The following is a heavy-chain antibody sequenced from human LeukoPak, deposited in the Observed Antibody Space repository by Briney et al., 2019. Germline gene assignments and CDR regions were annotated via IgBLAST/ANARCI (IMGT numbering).Heavy chain of an antibody. CDR3: ARDGWSPDY. J-gene: IGHJ4*02. CDR2: TKQGGSEK. CDR1: GFTFRRYW. Sequence: LRLYCAASGFTFRRYWMSWVRQAPGQGLEWEANTKQGGSEKYYVDSVKGRFTISRDNAKNSLYLQMNSLRAEDTAVYYCARDGWSPDYWGQGTLVTVSS. V-gene: IGHV3-7*01.